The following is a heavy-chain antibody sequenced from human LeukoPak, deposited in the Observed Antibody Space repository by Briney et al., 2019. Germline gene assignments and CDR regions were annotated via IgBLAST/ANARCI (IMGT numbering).Heavy chain of an antibody. CDR3: ARGGYSSGWYYNYYYMDV. V-gene: IGHV1-69*05. D-gene: IGHD6-19*01. Sequence: SVKVSCKASGGTFSSYAISWVRQAPGQGLEWMGGIIPIFGTANYAQKFQGRVTITTDESTSTAYMELSSLRSEDTAVYYCARGGYSSGWYYNYYYMDVWGKGTTVTVSS. CDR1: GGTFSSYA. CDR2: IIPIFGTA. J-gene: IGHJ6*03.